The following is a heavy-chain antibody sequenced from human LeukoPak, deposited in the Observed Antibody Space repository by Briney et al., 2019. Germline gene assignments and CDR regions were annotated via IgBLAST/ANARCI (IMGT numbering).Heavy chain of an antibody. V-gene: IGHV4-59*01. J-gene: IGHJ2*01. Sequence: ASETLSLTCTVSGGSISSYYWSWIRQPPGKGLEWIGYIYYSGSTNYNPSLKSRVTISVDTSKNQFSLKLSSVTAADTAVYYCARVKDTQARYWYFDLWGRGTLVTVSS. CDR3: ARVKDTQARYWYFDL. CDR2: IYYSGST. CDR1: GGSISSYY.